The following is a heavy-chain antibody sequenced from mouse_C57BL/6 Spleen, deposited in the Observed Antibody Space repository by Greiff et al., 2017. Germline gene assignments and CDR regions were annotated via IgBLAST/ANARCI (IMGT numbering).Heavy chain of an antibody. CDR2: IHPNSGST. D-gene: IGHD1-1*01. CDR1: GYTFTSYW. J-gene: IGHJ4*01. Sequence: QVQLQQPGAELVKPGASVKLSCKASGYTFTSYWMHWVKQRPGQGLEWIGMIHPNSGSTNYNEKFKSKATLTVDKSSSTAYMQLSSPTSEDSAVYYCARRFITTVVAPLDYWGQGTSVTVSS. V-gene: IGHV1-64*01. CDR3: ARRFITTVVAPLDY.